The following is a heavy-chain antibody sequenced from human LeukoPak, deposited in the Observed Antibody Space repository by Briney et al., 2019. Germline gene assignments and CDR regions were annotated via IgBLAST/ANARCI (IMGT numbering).Heavy chain of an antibody. CDR2: IRTSAYDT. CDR1: GFTFSNFP. CDR3: ARDRGGSYYPSHDALDI. D-gene: IGHD1-26*01. J-gene: IGHJ3*02. Sequence: GGSLRLSSAASGFTFSNFPMTWVRQAPGRGLEWVSTIRTSAYDTYYVDSVKGRFTISRDNSEDTLYLQMNSLRAEDTAIYYCARDRGGSYYPSHDALDIWGQGTMVTVSS. V-gene: IGHV3-23*01.